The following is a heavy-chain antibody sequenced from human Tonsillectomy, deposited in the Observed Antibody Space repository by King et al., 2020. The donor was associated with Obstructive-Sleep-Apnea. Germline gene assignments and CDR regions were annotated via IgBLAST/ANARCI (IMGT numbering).Heavy chain of an antibody. CDR1: GGSISSGRYY. V-gene: IGHV4-31*03. CDR2: ISSSGST. J-gene: IGHJ4*02. CDR3: ARSDGATRSGFDY. D-gene: IGHD1-1*01. Sequence: VQLQESGPGLVKPSQTLSLTCTVSGGSISSGRYYWSWIRQHPGKGLEWIGYISSSGSTYYNPSVNPSLKSRVTISVDTSKNQFSLKLSSVTAADTAVYYCARSDGATRSGFDYWGQGTLVTVSS.